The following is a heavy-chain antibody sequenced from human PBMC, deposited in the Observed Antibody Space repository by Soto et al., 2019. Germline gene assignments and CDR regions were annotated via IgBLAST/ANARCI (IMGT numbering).Heavy chain of an antibody. J-gene: IGHJ5*02. D-gene: IGHD3-10*01. V-gene: IGHV1-18*04. CDR3: ARELRPWFGELLSDWFDP. Sequence: QVQLVQSGAEVKKPGASVKVSCKASGYTFTSYGISWVRQAPGQGLEWMGWISAYNGNTNYAQKLQGRVTMTTDTSTSTAYMELRSLRSDDTAVYYCARELRPWFGELLSDWFDPWGQGTLVTVSS. CDR2: ISAYNGNT. CDR1: GYTFTSYG.